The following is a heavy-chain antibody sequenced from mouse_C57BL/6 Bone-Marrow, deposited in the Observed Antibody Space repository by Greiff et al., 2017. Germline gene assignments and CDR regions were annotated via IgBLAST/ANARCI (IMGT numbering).Heavy chain of an antibody. CDR1: GYTFTSYW. CDR3: ARDGYYPLAY. D-gene: IGHD2-3*01. J-gene: IGHJ3*01. V-gene: IGHV1-50*01. Sequence: VQLQQPGAELVKPGASVKLSCKASGYTFTSYWMQWVKQRPGQGLEWIGEIDPSDSYTNSNQKFKGKATLTVDTSSSTAYMQLSSLTSEDSAVYYCARDGYYPLAYWGQGTLVTVSA. CDR2: IDPSDSYT.